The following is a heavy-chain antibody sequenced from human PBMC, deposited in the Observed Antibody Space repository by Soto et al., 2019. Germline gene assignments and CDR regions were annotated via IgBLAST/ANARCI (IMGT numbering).Heavy chain of an antibody. CDR3: AIGLLVGEWELLYNFDY. CDR2: INHSGST. J-gene: IGHJ4*02. D-gene: IGHD1-26*01. Sequence: PSETLSLTRAAYGGSFSGYYWSWIRQPPGKGLEWIGEINHSGSTNYNPSLKSRVTISVDTSKNQFSLKLSSVTAADTAVYYCAIGLLVGEWELLYNFDYWGQGTLVTVSS. V-gene: IGHV4-34*01. CDR1: GGSFSGYY.